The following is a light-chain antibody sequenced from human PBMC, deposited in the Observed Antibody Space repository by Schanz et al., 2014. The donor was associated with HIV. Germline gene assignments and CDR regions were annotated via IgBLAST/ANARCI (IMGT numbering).Light chain of an antibody. CDR3: ASYAGSNNFEV. CDR1: TSDIGGYNY. Sequence: QSALTQPPSASGSPGHSVTISCTGTTSDIGGYNYVSWYQQHPGKAPKLMIYEVNERPSGVPDRFSGSKSGNTASLTVSGLQAEDEADYYCASYAGSNNFEVFGTGTKLTVL. V-gene: IGLV2-8*01. CDR2: EVN. J-gene: IGLJ1*01.